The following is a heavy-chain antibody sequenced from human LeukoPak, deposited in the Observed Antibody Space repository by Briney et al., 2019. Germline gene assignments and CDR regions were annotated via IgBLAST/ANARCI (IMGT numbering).Heavy chain of an antibody. J-gene: IGHJ6*03. D-gene: IGHD6-6*01. CDR1: GGSFSGYY. CDR3: ARDAYSSSSRYYYYYMDV. CDR2: INHSGST. Sequence: SETLSLTCAVYGGSFSGYYWSWIRQPPGKGLEWIGEINHSGSTNYNPSLKSRVTISVDTSKNQFSLKLSSVTAADTAVYYCARDAYSSSSRYYYYYMDVWGKGTTVTVSS. V-gene: IGHV4-34*01.